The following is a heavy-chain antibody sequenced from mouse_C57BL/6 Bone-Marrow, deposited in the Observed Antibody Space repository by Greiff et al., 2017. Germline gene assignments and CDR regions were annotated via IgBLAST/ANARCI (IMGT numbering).Heavy chain of an antibody. CDR3: ARWSSGYYYAMDY. CDR2: IYPGDGDT. V-gene: IGHV1-82*01. CDR1: GYAFSSSW. D-gene: IGHD3-2*02. J-gene: IGHJ4*01. Sequence: VQLQQSGPELVKPGASVKISCKASGYAFSSSWMNWVKLRPGQGLEWIGRIYPGDGDTNYNGKFKGKATLTADKSSSPAYMQLSNLTSEDSAVYVCARWSSGYYYAMDYWGQGTSVTVSS.